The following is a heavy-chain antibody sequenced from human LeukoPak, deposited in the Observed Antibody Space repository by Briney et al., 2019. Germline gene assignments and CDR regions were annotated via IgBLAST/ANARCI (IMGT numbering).Heavy chain of an antibody. V-gene: IGHV1-2*02. CDR2: INPNSGGT. Sequence: ASVKVSCKASGYTFRGYDMHWVRQASGQGLEWMGWINPNSGGTKYAQRFQGRVTMTRDTSIITAYMELSRPRSDDTAVYYCARGLRVSPAFDYWGQGTLVTVSS. CDR1: GYTFRGYD. CDR3: ARGLRVSPAFDY. D-gene: IGHD2-2*01. J-gene: IGHJ4*02.